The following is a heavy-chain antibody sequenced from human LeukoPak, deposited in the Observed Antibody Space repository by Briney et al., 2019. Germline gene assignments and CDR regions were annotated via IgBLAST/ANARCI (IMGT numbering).Heavy chain of an antibody. Sequence: GGSVRLSCAASGFTFSSHMMHWVRQAPAKGREGVAFISYCGRKKYYGHPVKGRFTISRDNSKNTLYLQMNSLSPEDTTVYYCAKGVLTMVRGVIRELNYYGMDAWGQGTTVTVSS. CDR2: ISYCGRKK. J-gene: IGHJ6*02. D-gene: IGHD3-10*01. CDR3: AKGVLTMVRGVIRELNYYGMDA. V-gene: IGHV3-30*18. CDR1: GFTFSSHM.